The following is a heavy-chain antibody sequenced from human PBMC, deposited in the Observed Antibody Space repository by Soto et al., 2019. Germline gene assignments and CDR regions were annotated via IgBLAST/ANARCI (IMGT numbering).Heavy chain of an antibody. CDR2: IDPSDSQT. CDR3: ARQIYDSDTGPNFQYYFDS. CDR1: GYSFAGYW. J-gene: IGHJ4*02. Sequence: GESLKISCKGCGYSFAGYWITWVRQKPGKGLEWMGRIDPSDSQTYYSPSFRGHVTTSVTKSTTTVFLQWSSLRASDTAMYYCARQIYDSDTGPNFQYYFDSWGQGTPVTVSS. D-gene: IGHD3-22*01. V-gene: IGHV5-10-1*01.